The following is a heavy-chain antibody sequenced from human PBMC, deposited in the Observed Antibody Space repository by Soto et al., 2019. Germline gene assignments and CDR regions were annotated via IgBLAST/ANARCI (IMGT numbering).Heavy chain of an antibody. Sequence: PGGALRLSCSASGFTFCAYAMNWVRQPPGKGLEGVDSIRSKTYGGTRDYGASVKGRFTISRDDRKSIAYLQMNSLKTEDTAVYYCTRHMGYYYGSGGSASYDYYGMDVWGQETAVTVSS. J-gene: IGHJ6*02. CDR3: TRHMGYYYGSGGSASYDYYGMDV. D-gene: IGHD3-10*01. V-gene: IGHV3-49*04. CDR2: IRSKTYGGTR. CDR1: GFTFCAYA.